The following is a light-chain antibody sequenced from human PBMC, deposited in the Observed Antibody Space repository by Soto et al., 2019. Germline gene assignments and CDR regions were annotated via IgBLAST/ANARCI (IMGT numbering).Light chain of an antibody. V-gene: IGKV3-15*01. J-gene: IGKJ1*01. CDR1: QSASSN. Sequence: EIVMTQSQATLSVSPGERATLSCRARQSASSNLAWSQQKPGQAPRLLIYGASTMATGIPARFSGSGSGTEFTLNISSRQSEDFAVYYCQQYNDGRTFGQGTKVEIK. CDR2: GAS. CDR3: QQYNDGRT.